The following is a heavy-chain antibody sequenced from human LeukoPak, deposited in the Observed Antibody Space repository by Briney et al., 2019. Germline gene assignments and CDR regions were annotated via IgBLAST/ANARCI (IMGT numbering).Heavy chain of an antibody. CDR1: GGSISSGGYY. CDR3: ARGPSGASYYYYYGMDV. V-gene: IGHV4-61*08. CDR2: IYYSGST. Sequence: PSETLSLTCTVSGGSISSGGYYWSWIRQHPGKGLEWIGYIYYSGSTYYNPSLKSRVTISVDTSKNQFSLKLSSVTAADTAVYYCARGPSGASYYYYYGMDVWGQGTTVTVSS. J-gene: IGHJ6*02. D-gene: IGHD3-10*01.